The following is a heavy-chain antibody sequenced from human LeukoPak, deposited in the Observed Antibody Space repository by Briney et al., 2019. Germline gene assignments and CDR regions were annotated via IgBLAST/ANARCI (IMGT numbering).Heavy chain of an antibody. J-gene: IGHJ4*02. D-gene: IGHD3-10*01. CDR1: GFTFSSYS. CDR2: ISSSSSYI. Sequence: PGGSLRLSCAASGFTFSSYSMNWVRQAPGKGLEWVSSISSSSSYIYYADSVKGRFTISRDNAKNSLYLQMNSLRAEDTAVYYCARDVRVWEGYGSGSSGYWGQGTLVTVSS. V-gene: IGHV3-21*01. CDR3: ARDVRVWEGYGSGSSGY.